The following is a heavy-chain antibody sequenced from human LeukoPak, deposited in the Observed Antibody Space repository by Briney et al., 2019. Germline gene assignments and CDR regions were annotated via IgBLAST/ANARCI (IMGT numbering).Heavy chain of an antibody. CDR3: ARGGLRNWYFDL. V-gene: IGHV3-23*01. CDR2: IGGTNEET. D-gene: IGHD5-12*01. J-gene: IGHJ2*01. Sequence: GGSLRLSCVGSGFLFKLFAVGWVRQAPGKGLEWVSVIGGTNEETDYADSVRGRVTISRDNAKNTVYLEMNSLRAEDTAVYYCARGGLRNWYFDLWGRGTLVTVSS. CDR1: GFLFKLFA.